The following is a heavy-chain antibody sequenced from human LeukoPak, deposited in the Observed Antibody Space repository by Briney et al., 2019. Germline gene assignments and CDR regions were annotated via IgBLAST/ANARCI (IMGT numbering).Heavy chain of an antibody. J-gene: IGHJ5*02. Sequence: ASVKVSCKASGGTFSSYAISWVRQAPGHGLEWMGGIIPIFGTANYAQKFQGRVTITTDESTGTAYMELSSLRSEDTAVYYCARDAAEDPYYDILTGYYPINRFDPWGQGTLVTVSS. CDR3: ARDAAEDPYYDILTGYYPINRFDP. V-gene: IGHV1-69*05. CDR1: GGTFSSYA. CDR2: IIPIFGTA. D-gene: IGHD3-9*01.